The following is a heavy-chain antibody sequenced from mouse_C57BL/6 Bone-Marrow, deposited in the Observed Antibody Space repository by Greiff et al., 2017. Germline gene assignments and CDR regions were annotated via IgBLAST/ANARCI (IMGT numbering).Heavy chain of an antibody. Sequence: QVQLQQPGAELVKPGASVKMSCKASGYTFTSYWITWVKQRPGQGLEWIGDIYPGSGSTNYNEKFKSKATLTVDTSSSTAYMQLSSLTSEDSAVYYCERRRTVVARCYFDYWGQGTTPTVSS. CDR3: ERRRTVVARCYFDY. J-gene: IGHJ2*01. CDR2: IYPGSGST. V-gene: IGHV1-55*01. D-gene: IGHD1-1*01. CDR1: GYTFTSYW.